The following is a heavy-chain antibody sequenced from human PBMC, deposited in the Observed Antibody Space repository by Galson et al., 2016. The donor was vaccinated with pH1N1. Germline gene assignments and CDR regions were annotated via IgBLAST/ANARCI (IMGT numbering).Heavy chain of an antibody. CDR1: GFTFDVYA. CDR3: AKSARHLWGYFDY. CDR2: ISWNTGSI. D-gene: IGHD7-27*01. Sequence: SLRLSCAASGFTFDVYAMHWVRHAPGKGLEWVSGISWNTGSIGYADSVKGRFTISRDNAKNSLYLQMNSLRAEDTALCYCAKSARHLWGYFDYWGQGTLVTVSS. V-gene: IGHV3-9*01. J-gene: IGHJ4*02.